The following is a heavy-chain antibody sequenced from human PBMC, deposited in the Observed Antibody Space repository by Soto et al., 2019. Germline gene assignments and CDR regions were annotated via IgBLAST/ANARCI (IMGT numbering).Heavy chain of an antibody. D-gene: IGHD2-2*01. CDR1: GYTFTSYG. V-gene: IGHV1-18*04. CDR3: ARDAVPAAVSNWFDP. J-gene: IGHJ5*02. Sequence: ASVKVSCKASGYTFTSYGISWVRQAPGQGLEWMGWISAYNGNTNYAQKLQGRVTMTTDTSTSTAYMELRSLRSDDTAVYYCARDAVPAAVSNWFDPWGQGTLVTVSS. CDR2: ISAYNGNT.